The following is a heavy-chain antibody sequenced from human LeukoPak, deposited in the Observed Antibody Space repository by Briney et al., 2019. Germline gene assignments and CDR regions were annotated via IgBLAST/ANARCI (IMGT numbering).Heavy chain of an antibody. D-gene: IGHD2-21*02. J-gene: IGHJ4*01. CDR1: GGSITSSPYH. CDR2: VSHSGAT. CDR3: ARSMVTTDRNFDH. Sequence: SESLSLTCTVSGGSITSSPYHWAWIRQPPGRGPEWIGTVSHSGATQYNPSLTSRVTISLDTSKNQFSLSLNSVTAADTAVFYCARSMVTTDRNFDHWGQGTLVTVSS. V-gene: IGHV4-39*07.